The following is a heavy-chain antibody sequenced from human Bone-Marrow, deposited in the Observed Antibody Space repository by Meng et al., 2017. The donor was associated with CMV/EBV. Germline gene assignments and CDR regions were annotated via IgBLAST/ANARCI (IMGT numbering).Heavy chain of an antibody. V-gene: IGHV4-39*07. J-gene: IGHJ4*02. Sequence: SETLSLTCTVSGGSISSSSYYWGWIRQPPGKGLEWIGSIYYSGSTYYNPSLKSRVTISVDTSKNQFSLKLSSVTAADTAVYYCARDTGGYDSTTPDYCGQATLVTVSS. D-gene: IGHD3-22*01. CDR2: IYYSGST. CDR3: ARDTGGYDSTTPDY. CDR1: GGSISSSSYY.